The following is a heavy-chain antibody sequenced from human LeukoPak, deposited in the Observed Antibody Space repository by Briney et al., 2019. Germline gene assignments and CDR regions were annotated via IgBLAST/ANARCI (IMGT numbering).Heavy chain of an antibody. CDR2: ISGSGTST. V-gene: IGHV3-23*01. CDR1: GFTFSSYE. CDR3: AKYKVEGMALFDC. Sequence: GGSLRLSCAASGFTFSSYEMNWVRQAPGKGLEWLSAISGSGTSTYYADSVKGRFTISRDNSRNTLYLQMNSLRGEDTAVYYCAKYKVEGMALFDCWGQGTLVTVSS. D-gene: IGHD1-14*01. J-gene: IGHJ5*01.